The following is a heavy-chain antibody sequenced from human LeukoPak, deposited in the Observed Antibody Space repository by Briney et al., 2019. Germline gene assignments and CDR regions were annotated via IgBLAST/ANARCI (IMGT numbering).Heavy chain of an antibody. J-gene: IGHJ6*02. CDR2: IWFDGSYK. CDR3: ARDPSGGSYYYGMDV. V-gene: IGHV3-33*01. D-gene: IGHD2-15*01. CDR1: GFTFSSYG. Sequence: GRSLRLSCAASGFTFSSYGMHWVRQAPGNGLEWVAVIWFDGSYKYYADSVKGRFTISRDNSKNTLYLQMSSLRAEDTAVYFCARDPSGGSYYYGMDVWGQGTTVTVSS.